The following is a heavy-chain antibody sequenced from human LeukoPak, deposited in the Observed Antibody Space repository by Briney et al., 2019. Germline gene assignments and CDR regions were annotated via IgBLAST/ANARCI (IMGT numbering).Heavy chain of an antibody. CDR2: ISGSGGRT. V-gene: IGHV3-23*01. CDR3: AEWQLVGPYYYYYGMDV. Sequence: GGSLRLSCAASGFTFSSYAMSWVRQAPGNGLEWVSTISGSGGRTYYADSVKGRFTISRDNSKNTLYLQMNSLRVEDTAVYYCAEWQLVGPYYYYYGMDVWGQGTTVTVSS. CDR1: GFTFSSYA. J-gene: IGHJ6*02. D-gene: IGHD6-6*01.